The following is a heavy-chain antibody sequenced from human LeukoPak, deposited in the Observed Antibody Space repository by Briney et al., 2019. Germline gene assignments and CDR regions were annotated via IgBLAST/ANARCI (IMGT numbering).Heavy chain of an antibody. V-gene: IGHV3-15*05. D-gene: IGHD2-15*01. CDR3: ARDGGPTFDP. Sequence: GGSLRLSCAASGFTFSNAWMSWVRQAPGKGLEWVGRIKSKTDGGTTDYAAPVKGRFTISRDDSKNTLYLQMNSLRAEDTAVYYCARDGGPTFDPWGQGTLVTVSS. CDR1: GFTFSNAW. CDR2: IKSKTDGGTT. J-gene: IGHJ5*02.